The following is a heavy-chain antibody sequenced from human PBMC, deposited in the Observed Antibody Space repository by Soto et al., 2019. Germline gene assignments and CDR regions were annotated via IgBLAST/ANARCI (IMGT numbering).Heavy chain of an antibody. J-gene: IGHJ4*02. CDR3: AKTLQWELLGYFDY. D-gene: IGHD1-26*01. Sequence: GGSLRLSCAASGFTFSSYGMHWVRQAPGKGLEWVAVISYDGSNKYYADSVKGRFTISRDNSKNTLYLQMNSLRAEDTAVYYCAKTLQWELLGYFDYWGQGTLVTVSS. CDR1: GFTFSSYG. V-gene: IGHV3-30*18. CDR2: ISYDGSNK.